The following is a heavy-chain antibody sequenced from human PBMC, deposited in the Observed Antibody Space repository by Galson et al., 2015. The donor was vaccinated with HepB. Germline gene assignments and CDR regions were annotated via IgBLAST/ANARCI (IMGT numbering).Heavy chain of an antibody. D-gene: IGHD1-26*01. J-gene: IGHJ6*02. CDR1: GYTFTNYY. Sequence: SVKVSCKASGYTFTNYYMHWVRQAPGQGLEWMGVINPSGGSTTHAQKFQGRVIMTRDTSTSTVYMELRSLRSEDTAVYYCARNPYSGSSYRRSQYYGMDVMGQGTTGTVSS. CDR2: INPSGGST. CDR3: ARNPYSGSSYRRSQYYGMDV. V-gene: IGHV1-46*01.